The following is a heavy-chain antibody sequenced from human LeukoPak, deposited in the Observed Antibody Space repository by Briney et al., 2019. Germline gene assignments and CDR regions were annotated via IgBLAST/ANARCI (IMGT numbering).Heavy chain of an antibody. J-gene: IGHJ6*03. D-gene: IGHD6-6*01. V-gene: IGHV3-66*02. CDR2: IYSGGST. Sequence: HPGGSLRLSCAASGFTVSSNYMSWVRQAPGKGLEWVSVIYSGGSTYYADSVKGRFTISRDNSKNTLYLQMNSLRAEDTAVYYCARVTAARGTNYYYYYYMDVWGKGTTVTVSS. CDR3: ARVTAARGTNYYYYYYMDV. CDR1: GFTVSSNY.